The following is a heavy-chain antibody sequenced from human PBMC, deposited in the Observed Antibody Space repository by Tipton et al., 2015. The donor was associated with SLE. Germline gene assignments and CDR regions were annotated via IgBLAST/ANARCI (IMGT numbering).Heavy chain of an antibody. V-gene: IGHV4-38-2*01. CDR1: GFSISSGYY. J-gene: IGHJ4*02. Sequence: TLSLTCAVSGFSISSGYYWGWIRQPPGKGLEWLGSCYHSGTTYYNPSLKSRLTISVDTSKNQFSLKLSSVTAADTAVYYCASWTASGLTTYFDYWGQGKLVTVSS. D-gene: IGHD3/OR15-3a*01. CDR2: CYHSGTT. CDR3: ASWTASGLTTYFDY.